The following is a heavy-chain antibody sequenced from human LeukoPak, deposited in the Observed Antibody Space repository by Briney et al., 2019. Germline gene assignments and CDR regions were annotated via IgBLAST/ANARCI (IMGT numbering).Heavy chain of an antibody. CDR3: AKDLHRELWAY. Sequence: GGTLRLSCAASGFSFSNYAMHWVRQDSGRGLDWVAVISHDGINTYYADSVKGRFTISRDNSKNTLYLQVNSLRVEDTAVYYCAKDLHRELWAYWGQGTLVTVSS. J-gene: IGHJ4*02. CDR1: GFSFSNYA. V-gene: IGHV3-30*18. D-gene: IGHD1-26*01. CDR2: ISHDGINT.